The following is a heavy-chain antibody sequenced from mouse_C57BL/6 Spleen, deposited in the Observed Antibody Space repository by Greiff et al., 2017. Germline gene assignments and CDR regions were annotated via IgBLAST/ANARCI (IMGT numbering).Heavy chain of an antibody. CDR1: GYTFTGYW. V-gene: IGHV1-9*01. D-gene: IGHD1-1*01. CDR3: GKSSTTVVAWDY. CDR2: ILPGSGST. J-gene: IGHJ2*01. Sequence: QVQLQQSGAELMKPGASVKLSCKASGYTFTGYWIDWVKQRPGHGLEWIGEILPGSGSTNYNEKFKGKATFTVDTSSNTAYMQLSSLTTEYSANYYGGKSSTTVVAWDYWGKGTTLTVSS.